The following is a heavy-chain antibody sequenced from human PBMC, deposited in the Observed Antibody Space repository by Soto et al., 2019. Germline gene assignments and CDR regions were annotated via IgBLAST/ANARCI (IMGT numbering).Heavy chain of an antibody. CDR2: IWYDESNK. Sequence: QVQLVESGGGVVQPGRSLRLSCAASGFTFSSYGMHWVRQAPGKGLEWVAVIWYDESNKYYADSVKGRFTISRDNSKNPLYLHMSRLRAEDRAVYYCARGVLPPGSSGWYHYFDYWGQGTLVTVSS. CDR3: ARGVLPPGSSGWYHYFDY. CDR1: GFTFSSYG. D-gene: IGHD6-19*01. J-gene: IGHJ4*02. V-gene: IGHV3-33*01.